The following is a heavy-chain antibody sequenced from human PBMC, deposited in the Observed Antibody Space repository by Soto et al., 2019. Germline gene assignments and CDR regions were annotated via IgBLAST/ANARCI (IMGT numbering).Heavy chain of an antibody. CDR2: ISSSGSTI. D-gene: IGHD2-15*01. V-gene: IGHV3-48*03. Sequence: PGGSLRLSCAASGFTFSIYEMNWVRQAPGKGLEWVSYISSSGSTIYYADSVKGRFTISRGNAKNSLYLQMNSLRAEDTAVYYCATLSHPSYCSGGSCFVPPGKYGMDVWGQGTTVTVSS. CDR3: ATLSHPSYCSGGSCFVPPGKYGMDV. CDR1: GFTFSIYE. J-gene: IGHJ6*02.